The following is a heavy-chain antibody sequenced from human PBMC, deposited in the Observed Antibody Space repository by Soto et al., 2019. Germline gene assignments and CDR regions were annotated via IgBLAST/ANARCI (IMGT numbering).Heavy chain of an antibody. Sequence: PSETLSLTCTVSGGSISSYYWSWIRQPPGKGLEWIGCIYYSGSTNYNPSIKSRVTISVDTSKNQFSLKLSSVTAADTAVYYCARDKITGLFDYWGQGTLVTVSS. CDR2: IYYSGST. CDR1: GGSISSYY. V-gene: IGHV4-59*01. CDR3: ARDKITGLFDY. D-gene: IGHD2-8*02. J-gene: IGHJ4*02.